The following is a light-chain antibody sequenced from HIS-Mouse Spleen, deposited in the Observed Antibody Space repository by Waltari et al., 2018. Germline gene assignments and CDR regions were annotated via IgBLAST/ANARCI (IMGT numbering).Light chain of an antibody. CDR3: YSTDSSGNHRV. J-gene: IGLJ2*01. Sequence: SSELTQDPAVSVALGQTVRITCQGDSLRSDYASWYQQKPGQAPVLVIYEDSKRPSGIPERFSGSSSGTMATLTISGAQVEDEADYYCYSTDSSGNHRVFGGGTKLTVL. CDR2: EDS. CDR1: SLRSDY. V-gene: IGLV3-19*01.